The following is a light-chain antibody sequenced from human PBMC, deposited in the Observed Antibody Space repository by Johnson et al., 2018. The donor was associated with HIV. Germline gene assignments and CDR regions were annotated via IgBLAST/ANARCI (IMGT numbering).Light chain of an antibody. V-gene: IGLV1-51*02. CDR2: ENN. CDR3: GTWDSSLSAYV. CDR1: RSNIGNNY. J-gene: IGLJ1*01. Sequence: QSVLTQPPSVSAAPGQKVTISCSGSRSNIGNNYVSWYQQLPGTAPKLLIYENNKRPSGIPDRSSGSKSATSATLGITGLQTGDEADYYCGTWDSSLSAYVFGTGTKVTVL.